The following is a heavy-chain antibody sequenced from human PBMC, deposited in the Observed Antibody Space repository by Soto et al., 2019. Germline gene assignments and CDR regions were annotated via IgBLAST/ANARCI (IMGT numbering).Heavy chain of an antibody. Sequence: PLQPLSVTCAVFGGTFIGYYWSWISKPQGKGLEWIGEINHSGSTNYNPSLKSRVTISVDTSKNQFSLKLSSVTAADTAVYYCARGYRISKVLMVYAIRTKKKCDYWGQGTLVNV. J-gene: IGHJ4*02. CDR1: GGTFIGYY. D-gene: IGHD2-8*01. CDR3: ARGYRISKVLMVYAIRTKKKCDY. CDR2: INHSGST. V-gene: IGHV4-34*01.